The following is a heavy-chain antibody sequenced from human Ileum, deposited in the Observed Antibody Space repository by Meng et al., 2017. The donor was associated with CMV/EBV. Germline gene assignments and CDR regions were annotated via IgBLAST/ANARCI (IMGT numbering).Heavy chain of an antibody. CDR3: ATDEVLPPTAAATYQH. CDR2: ISPHNGNT. Sequence: ASVKVSCKTSGYIFTTYGISWMRLAPGQGLEWMAWISPHNGNTNYAQKFRGRVTVTTDTPTGTAYMELRSLRSDDTAIYYCATDEVLPPTAAATYQHWGQGTLVTVSS. J-gene: IGHJ1*01. CDR1: GYIFTTYG. D-gene: IGHD6-13*01. V-gene: IGHV1-18*01.